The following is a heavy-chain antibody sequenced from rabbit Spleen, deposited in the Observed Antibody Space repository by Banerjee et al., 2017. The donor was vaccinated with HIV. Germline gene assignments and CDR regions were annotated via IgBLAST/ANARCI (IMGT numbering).Heavy chain of an antibody. Sequence: QSLEESGGDLVKPGASLTLTCTASGVSFSSSSYLCWVLQAPGKGLEWIACIDTGSSGFTYFATWAKGRFTCSKTSSTTVTLQMTRLTAADTATYFCARDTSSSFSCYGMDLWGPGTLVTVS. V-gene: IGHV1S40*01. CDR2: IDTGSSGFT. D-gene: IGHD1-1*01. J-gene: IGHJ6*01. CDR1: GVSFSSSSY. CDR3: ARDTSSSFSCYGMDL.